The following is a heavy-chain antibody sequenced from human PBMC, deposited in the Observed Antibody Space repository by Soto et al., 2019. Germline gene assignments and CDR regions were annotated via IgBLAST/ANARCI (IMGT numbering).Heavy chain of an antibody. CDR2: IIPIFGTA. Sequence: ASVKVSCKASGGTFSSYAISWVRQAPGQGLEWMGGIIPIFGTANYAQKFQGRVTITADESTSTAYMELSSLRSEDTAVYYCARVGVRIAVAGTTPYDSSGYYYAFDYWGQGTLVTV. V-gene: IGHV1-69*13. J-gene: IGHJ4*02. CDR3: ARVGVRIAVAGTTPYDSSGYYYAFDY. D-gene: IGHD3-22*01. CDR1: GGTFSSYA.